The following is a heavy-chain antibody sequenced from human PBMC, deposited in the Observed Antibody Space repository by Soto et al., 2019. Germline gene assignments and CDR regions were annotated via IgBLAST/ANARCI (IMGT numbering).Heavy chain of an antibody. CDR2: ISYDGSNK. V-gene: IGHV3-30-3*01. CDR3: ARAISRYCGGDCYDPGGH. Sequence: QVQLVESGGGVVQPGRSLRLSCAASGFTFSSYAMHWVRQAPGKGLEWVAVISYDGSNKYYADSVKGRFTISRDNSKNTLYLQMNSLRAEDTAVYYCARAISRYCGGDCYDPGGHWGQGTLVTVS. CDR1: GFTFSSYA. J-gene: IGHJ4*02. D-gene: IGHD2-21*02.